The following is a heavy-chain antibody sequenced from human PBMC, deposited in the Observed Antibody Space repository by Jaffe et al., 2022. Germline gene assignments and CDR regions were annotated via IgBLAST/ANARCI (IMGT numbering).Heavy chain of an antibody. V-gene: IGHV4-38-2*01. J-gene: IGHJ4*02. D-gene: IGHD4-17*01. CDR2: IYHSGST. CDR3: ARSYGDYVHIRGTFDY. Sequence: QVQLQESGPGLVKPSETLSLTCAVSGYSISSGYYWGWIRQPPGKGLEWIGSIYHSGSTYYNPSLKSRVTISVDTSKNQFSLKLSSVTAADTAVYYCARSYGDYVHIRGTFDYWGQGTLVTVSS. CDR1: GYSISSGYY.